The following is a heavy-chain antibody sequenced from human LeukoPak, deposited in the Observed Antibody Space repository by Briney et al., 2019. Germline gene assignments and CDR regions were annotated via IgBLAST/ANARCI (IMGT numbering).Heavy chain of an antibody. J-gene: IGHJ2*01. CDR2: IIPILGIA. Sequence: ASVKVSCKASGGTFSSYAISWVRQAPGQGLEWMGRIIPILGIANYAQKFQGRVTITTDESTSTAYMELSSLRSEDTAVYYCARGGYGDDYWYFDLWGRGTLVTVSS. CDR1: GGTFSSYA. CDR3: ARGGYGDDYWYFDL. D-gene: IGHD4-17*01. V-gene: IGHV1-69*04.